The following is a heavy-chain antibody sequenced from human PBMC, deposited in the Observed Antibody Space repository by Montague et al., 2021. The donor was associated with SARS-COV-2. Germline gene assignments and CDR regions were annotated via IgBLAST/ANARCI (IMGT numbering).Heavy chain of an antibody. J-gene: IGHJ3*02. CDR3: ARGDGLGPYTMYAFDI. CDR2: TYYRSRWFD. CDR1: GDSVSGDNVS. D-gene: IGHD3-16*01. V-gene: IGHV6-1*01. Sequence: CAISGDSVSGDNVSCNWIRQSPSSGHEWLGRTYYRSRWFDHYEVXMKGRISIKADTSKNQFSLQLDSVTPESTAVYYGARGDGLGPYTMYAFDIWGQGTLDTVSS.